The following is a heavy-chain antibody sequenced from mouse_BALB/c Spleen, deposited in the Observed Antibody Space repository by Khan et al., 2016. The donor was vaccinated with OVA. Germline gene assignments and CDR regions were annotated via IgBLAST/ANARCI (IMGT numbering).Heavy chain of an antibody. CDR3: VNHGSSSAWFTY. J-gene: IGHJ3*01. CDR1: GYTFTNYW. Sequence: QIQLVQSGAELAKPGASVKMSCKASGYTFTNYWMHWVKQRPGQGLEWIGYIDPSTTYTDHNQKFKDKATLTADKSSRTAYMQLSSLTSEDSAVYYCVNHGSSSAWFTYWGQGTLVTVSA. V-gene: IGHV1-7*01. D-gene: IGHD1-1*01. CDR2: IDPSTTYT.